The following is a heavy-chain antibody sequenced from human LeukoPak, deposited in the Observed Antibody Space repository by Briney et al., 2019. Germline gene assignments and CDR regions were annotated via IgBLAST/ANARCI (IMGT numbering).Heavy chain of an antibody. V-gene: IGHV1-2*02. D-gene: IGHD4-17*01. CDR3: ARDSPVTRWFDP. CDR2: INPNSGGT. Sequence: ASVKVSCKASGYTFTGYYMHWVRQAPGQGLEWMGWINPNSGGTNYAQKFQGRVTMTRGTSISTAYMELSRLRSDDTAVYYCARDSPVTRWFDPWGQGTLVTVSS. J-gene: IGHJ5*02. CDR1: GYTFTGYY.